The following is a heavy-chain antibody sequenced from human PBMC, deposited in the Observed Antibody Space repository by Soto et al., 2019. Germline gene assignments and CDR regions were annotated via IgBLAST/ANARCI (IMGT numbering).Heavy chain of an antibody. Sequence: SETLSLTCTVSGGSFGCYYWSWMRHPPGKGLEWIGYIYYSGSTTYNPSLKSRVTISVDTSRNQFSLKLSSVTAADTAVYHCARCYGSGSYYNGLFDYWGQGTLVTVSS. D-gene: IGHD3-10*01. J-gene: IGHJ4*02. CDR1: GGSFGCYY. CDR2: IYYSGST. CDR3: ARCYGSGSYYNGLFDY. V-gene: IGHV4-59*01.